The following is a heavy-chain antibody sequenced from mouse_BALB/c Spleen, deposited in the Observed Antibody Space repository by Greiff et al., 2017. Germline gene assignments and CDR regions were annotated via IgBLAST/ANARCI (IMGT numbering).Heavy chain of an antibody. CDR2: IFPGSGNT. CDR3: ARDYGYKFPFAY. V-gene: IGHV1-66*01. D-gene: IGHD1-2*01. Sequence: VKLMESGPELVKPGASVKISCKASGYSFTSYYIHWVKQRPGQGLEWIGWIFPGSGNTKYNEKFKGKATLTADTSSSTAYMQLSSLTSEDSAVYFCARDYGYKFPFAYWGQGTLVTVSA. CDR1: GYSFTSYY. J-gene: IGHJ3*01.